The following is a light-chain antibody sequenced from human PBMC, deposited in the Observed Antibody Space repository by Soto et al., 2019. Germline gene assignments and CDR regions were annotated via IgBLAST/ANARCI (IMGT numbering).Light chain of an antibody. CDR3: QQSNNWPPET. Sequence: EIVMTQSPATLSVSPGERATLSCRASQSVSSNLAWYQQKPGQAPRLLIYGASTRATGIPARFSGSGSGTEFTLTIRSLQSEDFPAYYCQQSNNWPPETFAQGTNVEIK. CDR1: QSVSSN. J-gene: IGKJ1*01. V-gene: IGKV3-15*01. CDR2: GAS.